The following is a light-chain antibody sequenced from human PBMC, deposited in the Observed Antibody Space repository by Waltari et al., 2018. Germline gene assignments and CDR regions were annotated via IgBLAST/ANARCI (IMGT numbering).Light chain of an antibody. CDR3: CSYRGSFV. CDR1: SSDVGGYNY. J-gene: IGLJ1*01. Sequence: QSALTQPRSVSGSPGQSVTISCTGTSSDVGGYNYVSWYQQNPGKAPKLMIYDVSKRPSGVPDRFSGSKSGNTVSLTISGLQAEDDGDYYCCSYRGSFVFGTGTKVTVL. CDR2: DVS. V-gene: IGLV2-11*01.